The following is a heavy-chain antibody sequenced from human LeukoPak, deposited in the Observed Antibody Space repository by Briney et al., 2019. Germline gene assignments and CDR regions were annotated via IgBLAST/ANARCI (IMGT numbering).Heavy chain of an antibody. J-gene: IGHJ4*02. Sequence: PGGSLRPSCVASGFTFTDYFMSWVRQAPGKGLEWVASIKHNGGEKYYVDSVKGRFTISRDNAKNSLYLEMSSLRVEDTAVYYCARDRGWRTSGYYLYHFDYWGQGTLVTVSS. V-gene: IGHV3-7*01. CDR3: ARDRGWRTSGYYLYHFDY. CDR1: GFTFTDYF. D-gene: IGHD3-22*01. CDR2: IKHNGGEK.